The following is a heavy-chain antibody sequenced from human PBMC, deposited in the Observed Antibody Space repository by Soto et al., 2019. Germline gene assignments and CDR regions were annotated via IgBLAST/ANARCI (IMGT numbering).Heavy chain of an antibody. V-gene: IGHV4-59*08. CDR3: AGGAGTLDPFDI. Sequence: SETLSLTCTVSGGSISSYYWSWIRQPPGKGLEWIGGINHSGSTNYNPSLKSRVTISVDTSKNQFSLKLSSVTAADTAVYYCAGGAGTLDPFDIWGQGTMVTVSS. J-gene: IGHJ3*02. CDR2: INHSGST. D-gene: IGHD6-19*01. CDR1: GGSISSYY.